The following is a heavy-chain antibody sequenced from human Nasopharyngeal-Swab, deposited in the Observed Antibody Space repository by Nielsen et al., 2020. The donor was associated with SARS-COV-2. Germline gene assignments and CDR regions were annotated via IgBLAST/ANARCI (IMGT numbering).Heavy chain of an antibody. CDR3: ARGTADYSNPSFDY. J-gene: IGHJ4*02. D-gene: IGHD4-11*01. CDR1: GFTFDDYT. Sequence: GGSLRLSCAASGFTFDDYTMHWVRQAPGKGLEWVSGINWNSGRKGYADSVKGRFTISRDNAKNSLYLLVNSLRSEDTAVYYCARGTADYSNPSFDYWGQGTLVTVPS. V-gene: IGHV3-9*01. CDR2: INWNSGRK.